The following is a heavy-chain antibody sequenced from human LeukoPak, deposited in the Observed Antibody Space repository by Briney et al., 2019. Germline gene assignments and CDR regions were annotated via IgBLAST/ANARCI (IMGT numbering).Heavy chain of an antibody. J-gene: IGHJ6*02. CDR2: IYPGDSDT. Sequence: GESLKISCKGSGYSFTSYWIGWVRQMPGKGLEWMGIIYPGDSDTRYSPSFQGQVTISADKSISTAYLQWSSLKASDTAMYYCARLYGGNSRYYYYYGMGVWGQGTTVTVSS. V-gene: IGHV5-51*01. D-gene: IGHD4-23*01. CDR3: ARLYGGNSRYYYYYGMGV. CDR1: GYSFTSYW.